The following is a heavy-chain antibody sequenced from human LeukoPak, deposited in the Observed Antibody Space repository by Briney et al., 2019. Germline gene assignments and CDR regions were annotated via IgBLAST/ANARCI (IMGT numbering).Heavy chain of an antibody. CDR2: ISSDGSNE. CDR3: ARRWPFDY. V-gene: IGHV3-30*04. Sequence: GRSLRLSCAASGFTFSIYAIHWVRQAPGKGLEWVAVISSDGSNEYYADSVKGRFTISRDNSKNTMYLQMNSLRPDDTAVYYCARRWPFDYWGQGTLVTVSS. J-gene: IGHJ4*02. CDR1: GFTFSIYA. D-gene: IGHD2-15*01.